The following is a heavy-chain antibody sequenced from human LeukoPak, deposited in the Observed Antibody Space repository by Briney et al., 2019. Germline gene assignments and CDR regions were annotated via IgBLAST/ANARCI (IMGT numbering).Heavy chain of an antibody. CDR3: ARRLDSYFQH. V-gene: IGHV4-39*01. CDR1: GGSISSSSYY. J-gene: IGHJ1*01. D-gene: IGHD6-19*01. Sequence: PSETLSLTCTVSGGSISSSSYYWGWIRQPPGKGLEWIGSINDSGSTYYNPSLKSRVTISVDTSKNQFSLKLSSVTAADTAVYYCARRLDSYFQHWGQGTLVTVSS. CDR2: INDSGST.